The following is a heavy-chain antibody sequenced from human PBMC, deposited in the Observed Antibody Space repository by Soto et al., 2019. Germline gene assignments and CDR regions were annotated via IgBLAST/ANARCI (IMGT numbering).Heavy chain of an antibody. D-gene: IGHD3-22*01. Sequence: SETLSLTCTVSGGSISGDHWNWIRQPPGKGLEWIAYFSSSGSTKYNPSLKSRVTISIDTTKNQFSLRLSSVTAADTAVYYCASGFYDSRGYSEAFDIWGQGTRVTVSS. CDR3: ASGFYDSRGYSEAFDI. CDR1: GGSISGDH. CDR2: FSSSGST. J-gene: IGHJ3*02. V-gene: IGHV4-59*01.